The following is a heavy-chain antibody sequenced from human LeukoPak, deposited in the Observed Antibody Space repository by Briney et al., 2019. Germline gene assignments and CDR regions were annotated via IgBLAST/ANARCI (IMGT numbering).Heavy chain of an antibody. Sequence: ASVKVSCKASGYTFTGYYMHGVRQAPGQGLEWMGWINPNRGGTNYAQKFQGRVTMTRDTCISTAYMELGRLRSDDTGVYYCARDLPEELLRFLEWSIFDYWGQGTLVTVSS. J-gene: IGHJ4*02. V-gene: IGHV1-2*02. CDR1: GYTFTGYY. D-gene: IGHD3-3*01. CDR2: INPNRGGT. CDR3: ARDLPEELLRFLEWSIFDY.